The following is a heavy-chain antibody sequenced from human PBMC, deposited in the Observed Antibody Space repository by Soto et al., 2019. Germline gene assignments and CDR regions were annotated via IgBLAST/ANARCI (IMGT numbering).Heavy chain of an antibody. V-gene: IGHV1-46*01. CDR2: INPSGGST. CDR3: ARDSDSSGYRVWFDP. Sequence: ASVKVSCKASGYTFTSYYMHWVRQAPGQGLEWVGIINPSGGSTSYAQKFQGRVTMTRDTSTSTVYMELSSLRSEDTAVYYCARDSDSSGYRVWFDPWGQGTLVTVSS. CDR1: GYTFTSYY. D-gene: IGHD3-22*01. J-gene: IGHJ5*02.